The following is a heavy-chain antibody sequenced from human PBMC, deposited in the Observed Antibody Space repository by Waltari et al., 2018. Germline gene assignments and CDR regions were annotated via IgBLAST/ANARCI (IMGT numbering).Heavy chain of an antibody. J-gene: IGHJ4*02. V-gene: IGHV1-69*08. CDR3: ARDAQYGDYGYFDY. CDR1: GGTFSSYT. CDR2: IIPILGIA. Sequence: QVQLVQSGAEVKKPGSSVKVSCKASGGTFSSYTISWVRQAPGQGLEWMGSIIPILGIANYAQKFQGRVTITADKSTSTAYMELSSLRSEDTAVYYCARDAQYGDYGYFDYWGQGTLVTVSS. D-gene: IGHD4-17*01.